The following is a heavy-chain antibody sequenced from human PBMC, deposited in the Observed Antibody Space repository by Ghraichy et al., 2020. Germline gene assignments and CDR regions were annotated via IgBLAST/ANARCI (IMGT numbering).Heavy chain of an antibody. V-gene: IGHV4-59*01. CDR1: GDSISNYY. Sequence: SETLSLTCTVSGDSISNYYWSWIRQPPGKGLEWIGYIYYSGSANYNPSLKSRVTISVDTSKNQFSLKLTSVTPADTAVYYCAIGHDISTAVGDAFDIWGQGTVVTVSS. J-gene: IGHJ3*02. CDR2: IYYSGSA. D-gene: IGHD3-9*01. CDR3: AIGHDISTAVGDAFDI.